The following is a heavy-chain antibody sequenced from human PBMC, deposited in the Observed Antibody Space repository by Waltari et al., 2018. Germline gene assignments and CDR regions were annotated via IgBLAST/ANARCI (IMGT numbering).Heavy chain of an antibody. Sequence: EVQLVESGGGLVQPGGSLRLSCAASGFTFSSYSMSCVRQAPGKGMEWVANIKEDGSEKYYVDSVKGRLTISRDNAKNSLYLQMNSLRAEDTALYYSAKERRLHIWGQGTMVTVSS. CDR3: AKERRLHI. D-gene: IGHD2-21*02. CDR1: GFTFSSYS. J-gene: IGHJ3*02. CDR2: IKEDGSEK. V-gene: IGHV3-7*01.